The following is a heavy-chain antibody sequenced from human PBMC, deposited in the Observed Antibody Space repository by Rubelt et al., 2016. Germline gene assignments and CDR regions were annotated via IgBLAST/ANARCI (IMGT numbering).Heavy chain of an antibody. V-gene: IGHV3-53*01. CDR3: ARDGYSSGWYLDY. D-gene: IGHD6-19*01. J-gene: IGHJ4*02. Sequence: GKGLEWVSVIYSGGSTYYADSVKGRFTISRDNSKNTLYLQMNRLRAEDTAVYYCARDGYSSGWYLDYWGQGTLVTVSS. CDR2: IYSGGST.